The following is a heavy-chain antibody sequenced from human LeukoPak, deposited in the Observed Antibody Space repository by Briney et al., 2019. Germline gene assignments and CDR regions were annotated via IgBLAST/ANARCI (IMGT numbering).Heavy chain of an antibody. CDR1: GGSISSYY. CDR3: ARDYYGSYFDY. Sequence: PSETLSLTCTVSGGSISSYYWSWIRQPPGKGLEWIGYIYYSGSTNYNPSLKSRVTISVDTSKNRFSLKLSSVTAADTAVYYCARDYYGSYFDYWGQGTLVTVSS. V-gene: IGHV4-59*01. D-gene: IGHD3-10*01. CDR2: IYYSGST. J-gene: IGHJ4*02.